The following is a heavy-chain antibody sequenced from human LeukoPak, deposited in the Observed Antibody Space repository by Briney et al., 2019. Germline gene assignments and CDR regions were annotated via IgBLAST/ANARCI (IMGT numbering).Heavy chain of an antibody. Sequence: SETLSLTCIVSGGAISSSGYYWGWIRQPPGKGLEWIGNIYYSGSTYYSPSLKSRVTISVDTSKNQFSLKLSSVTAADTAVYYCARAGAVVDNWFDPWGQGTLVTVSS. J-gene: IGHJ5*02. CDR1: GGAISSSGYY. CDR3: ARAGAVVDNWFDP. V-gene: IGHV4-39*01. CDR2: IYYSGST. D-gene: IGHD2-15*01.